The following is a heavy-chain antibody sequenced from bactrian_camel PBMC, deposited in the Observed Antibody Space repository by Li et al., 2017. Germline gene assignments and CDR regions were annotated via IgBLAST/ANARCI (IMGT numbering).Heavy chain of an antibody. J-gene: IGHJ4*01. D-gene: IGHD2*01. CDR1: ELTLSSHY. Sequence: HVQLVESGGGLVQPGGALRLVCTTTELTLSSHYMNWVRQAPGKEREGIAAIDMRDGEIDYADSVKGRFTISRDNAKNTLYLQLNSLKTEDTALYYCAQDAACGGSGCYTPQYWGQGTQVTVS. V-gene: IGHV3S1*01. CDR3: AQDAACGGSGCYTPQY. CDR2: IDMRDGEI.